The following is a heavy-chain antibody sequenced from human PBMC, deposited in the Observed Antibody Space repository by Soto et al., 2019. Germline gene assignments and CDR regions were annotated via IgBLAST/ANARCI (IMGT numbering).Heavy chain of an antibody. CDR3: AGVKDVVVPAANYFDY. CDR2: ISSSSSYT. Sequence: QVQLVESGGGLVKPGGSLRLSCAASGFTFSDYYMSWIRQAPGKGLEWVSYISSSSSYTNYADSVKGRFTISRDNAKNSLYLQMNSLRAEDTAGYYCAGVKDVVVPAANYFDYWGQGTLVTVSS. D-gene: IGHD2-2*01. CDR1: GFTFSDYY. J-gene: IGHJ4*02. V-gene: IGHV3-11*05.